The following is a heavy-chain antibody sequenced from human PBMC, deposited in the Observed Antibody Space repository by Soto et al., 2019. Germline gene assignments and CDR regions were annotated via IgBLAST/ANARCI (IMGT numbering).Heavy chain of an antibody. Sequence: SETLSLTCAVSGGSISSSNWWSWVRQPPGKGLEWIGEIYHSGSTNYNPSLKSRVTISVDKSKNQFSLKLSSVTAADTAVYYCARELESYYDSSGYYYVGAFDIWGQGTMVTVSS. CDR1: GGSISSSNW. CDR3: ARELESYYDSSGYYYVGAFDI. D-gene: IGHD3-22*01. CDR2: IYHSGST. J-gene: IGHJ3*02. V-gene: IGHV4-4*02.